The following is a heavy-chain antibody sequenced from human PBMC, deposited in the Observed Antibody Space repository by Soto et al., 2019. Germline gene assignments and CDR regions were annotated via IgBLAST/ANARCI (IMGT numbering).Heavy chain of an antibody. CDR2: IIPIFGTA. CDR3: ARQDDETGTTKFDY. J-gene: IGHJ4*02. V-gene: IGHV1-69*13. D-gene: IGHD1-7*01. CDR1: GGTFSSYA. Sequence: SVKVSCKASGGTFSSYAISWVRQAPGQGLEWMGGIIPIFGTANYAQKFQGRVTITADESTSTAYMELSSLRSEDTAVYYCARQDDETGTTKFDYWGQGTLVTVSS.